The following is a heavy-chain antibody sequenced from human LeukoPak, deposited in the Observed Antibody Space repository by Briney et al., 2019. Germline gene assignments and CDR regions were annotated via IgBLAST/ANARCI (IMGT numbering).Heavy chain of an antibody. CDR2: INPNSGDT. V-gene: IGHV1-2*02. Sequence: GASVKVSCKASGYTFTDYYIHWVRQAPGQGLEWMGWINPNSGDTNNAQKFQGRVTMTRDTSLNTAYMELSGLRSDDTAVYHCARVGQSDVWGQGTLVTVSS. J-gene: IGHJ4*02. CDR3: ARVGQSDV. D-gene: IGHD5-24*01. CDR1: GYTFTDYY.